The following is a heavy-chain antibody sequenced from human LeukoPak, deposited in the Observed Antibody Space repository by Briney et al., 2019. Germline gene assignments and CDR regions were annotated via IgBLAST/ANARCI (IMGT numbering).Heavy chain of an antibody. CDR2: ISGGGDDT. J-gene: IGHJ6*02. Sequence: GGSLRLSCAVSGFIFSSSAMSWVRQAPGKGLEWVSAISGGGDDTSYADSARGRFTVSRDNSKNTLYLQMNSLRAEDTAVYYCAKDSRESSGHFPYYYYYHYGLDVWGQGTTVTVSS. D-gene: IGHD3-22*01. CDR3: AKDSRESSGHFPYYYYYHYGLDV. CDR1: GFIFSSSA. V-gene: IGHV3-23*01.